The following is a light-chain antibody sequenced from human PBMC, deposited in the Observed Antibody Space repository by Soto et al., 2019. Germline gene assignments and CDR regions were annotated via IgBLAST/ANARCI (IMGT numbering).Light chain of an antibody. CDR1: QSVSSY. Sequence: EIVLTQSPATLSLSPGERATLSCRASQSVSSYLAWYQQKPGQAPRLLIYDASNRATGIPARFSGSGSRTDFTLTLSSLAPADSAVYYCQQRSTWPPSFGQGTLLEIK. CDR3: QQRSTWPPS. J-gene: IGKJ5*01. V-gene: IGKV3-11*01. CDR2: DAS.